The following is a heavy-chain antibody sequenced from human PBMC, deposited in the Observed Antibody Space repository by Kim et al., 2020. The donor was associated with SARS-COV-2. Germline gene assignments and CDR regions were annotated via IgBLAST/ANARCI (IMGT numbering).Heavy chain of an antibody. V-gene: IGHV4-34*01. J-gene: IGHJ6*01. CDR1: GGSFSGYY. Sequence: SETLSLTCAVYGGSFSGYYWSWIRQPPGKGLEWIGEINHSGSTNYNPSLKSRVTTSVNTSKNQFSLMLSSVTAADTAVTYCSRDDIVVVVAAVNYYGMY. D-gene: IGHD2-15*01. CDR2: INHSGST. CDR3: SRDDIVVVVAAVNYYGMY.